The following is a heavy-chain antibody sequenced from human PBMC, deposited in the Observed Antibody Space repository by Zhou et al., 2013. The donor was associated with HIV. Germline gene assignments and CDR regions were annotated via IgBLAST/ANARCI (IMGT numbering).Heavy chain of an antibody. Sequence: QVQLVQSGAEVKKPGASVKVSCKASGYTFTSYYIHWVRQAPGQGLEWMGVINPSGGSTSYAQKFQGRVTMTRDTSTSTVYMGLSSLRSEDTAVYYCARGQYDYSNYTPTGGLDYWGQGTLVTVSS. V-gene: IGHV1-46*01. CDR2: INPSGGST. D-gene: IGHD4-4*01. CDR1: GYTFTSYY. J-gene: IGHJ4*02. CDR3: ARGQYDYSNYTPTGGLDY.